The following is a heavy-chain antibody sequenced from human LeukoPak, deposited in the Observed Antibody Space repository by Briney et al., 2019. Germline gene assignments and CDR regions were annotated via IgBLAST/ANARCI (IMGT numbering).Heavy chain of an antibody. CDR2: IYTSGST. Sequence: SQTLSLTCTVSGGSISSGSYYWSWIRQPAGKGLEWIGRIYTSGSTNYNPSLKSRVTISVDTSKNQFSLKLSSVTAADTAVHYCARGLQENYFDYWGQGALVTVSS. CDR1: GGSISSGSYY. J-gene: IGHJ4*02. CDR3: ARGLQENYFDY. V-gene: IGHV4-61*02. D-gene: IGHD5-24*01.